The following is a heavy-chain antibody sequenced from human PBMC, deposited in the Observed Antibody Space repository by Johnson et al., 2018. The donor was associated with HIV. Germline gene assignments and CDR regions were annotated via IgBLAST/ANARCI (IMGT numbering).Heavy chain of an antibody. CDR1: GFTFSSYV. Sequence: QMQLVESGGGVVQPGRSLRLSCAASGFTFSSYVMHWVRQAPGKGLEWVALISYDGSNKYYADSVKGRFTISRDNSKNTLYLQMNSLRAEDTAVYYCARSLPGRGSYYAFDIWGQGTMVTVSS. CDR2: ISYDGSNK. J-gene: IGHJ3*02. V-gene: IGHV3-30-3*01. D-gene: IGHD1-26*01. CDR3: ARSLPGRGSYYAFDI.